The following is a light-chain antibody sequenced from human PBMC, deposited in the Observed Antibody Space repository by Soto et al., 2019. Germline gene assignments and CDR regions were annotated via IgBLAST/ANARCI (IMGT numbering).Light chain of an antibody. CDR2: RAS. CDR1: QGLVYSDGNAY. V-gene: IGKV2-30*01. Sequence: DVVMTQSPLSLPVTLGQPASISCRSSQGLVYSDGNAYLNWFHQRPGQSPRRLIYRASNRDSGVPDRFSGSWSGTVFTLQINGVEAEDVGVYYCMQATHWPPTFGRGTRVDIK. J-gene: IGKJ1*01. CDR3: MQATHWPPT.